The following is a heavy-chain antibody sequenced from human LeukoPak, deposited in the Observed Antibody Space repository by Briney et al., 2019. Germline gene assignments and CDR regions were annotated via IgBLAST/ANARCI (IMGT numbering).Heavy chain of an antibody. Sequence: GESLKISCAASGFSLWRHYMNWVRQAPGKGLEWVSGIYSDGSTYYADSVKGQFSISRDNSKNTVYLQLNSLRAEDTAMYYCARHRWMGYYYNMDVWGKGTTVTVSS. CDR1: GFSLWRHY. CDR2: IYSDGST. CDR3: ARHRWMGYYYNMDV. J-gene: IGHJ6*03. D-gene: IGHD5-24*01. V-gene: IGHV3-53*01.